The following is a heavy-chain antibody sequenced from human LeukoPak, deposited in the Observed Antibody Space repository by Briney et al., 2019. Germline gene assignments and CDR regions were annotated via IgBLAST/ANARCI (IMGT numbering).Heavy chain of an antibody. CDR1: GGSISSYC. J-gene: IGHJ4*02. V-gene: IGHV4-59*01. CDR3: ARDRAYSYGHFDY. CDR2: IYYSGST. D-gene: IGHD5-18*01. Sequence: PSETLSLTCTVSGGSISSYCWSWIRQPPGKGLEWIGYIYYSGSTNYNPSLKSRVTISVDTSKNQFSLKLSSVTAADTAVYYCARDRAYSYGHFDYWGQGTLVTVSS.